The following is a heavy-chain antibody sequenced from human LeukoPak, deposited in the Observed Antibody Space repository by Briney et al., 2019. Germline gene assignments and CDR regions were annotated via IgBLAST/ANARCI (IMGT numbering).Heavy chain of an antibody. J-gene: IGHJ5*02. Sequence: GRSLRLSCAASGLTFSTYTMHWVRQAPGKGLEWVAVISYDGSNKYYADSVKGRFTISRDNSKNTLYLQMNSLRAEDTAVYYCARGANYDFWSGYTTDGYNWFDPWGQGTLVTVSS. D-gene: IGHD3-3*01. CDR2: ISYDGSNK. V-gene: IGHV3-30-3*01. CDR3: ARGANYDFWSGYTTDGYNWFDP. CDR1: GLTFSTYT.